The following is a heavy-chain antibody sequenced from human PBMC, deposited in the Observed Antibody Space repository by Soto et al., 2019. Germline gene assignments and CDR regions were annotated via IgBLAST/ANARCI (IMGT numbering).Heavy chain of an antibody. Sequence: TSETLSLTCTGSGGSISSYYWSWIRQPPGKGMGWIGYIYYSGSTNYNPSLKSRVTISVDTSKNQFSLKLSSVTAADTAVYYCARSILGYCSSTSCYYWFDPWGQGTLVTVSS. J-gene: IGHJ5*02. CDR1: GGSISSYY. CDR3: ARSILGYCSSTSCYYWFDP. D-gene: IGHD2-2*01. CDR2: IYYSGST. V-gene: IGHV4-59*08.